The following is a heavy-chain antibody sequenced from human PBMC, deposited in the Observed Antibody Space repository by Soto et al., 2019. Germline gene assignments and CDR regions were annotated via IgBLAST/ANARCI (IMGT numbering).Heavy chain of an antibody. J-gene: IGHJ4*02. CDR3: AKDDSLGYSYGPTLDY. V-gene: IGHV3-30*18. CDR2: ISYDGSNK. D-gene: IGHD5-18*01. CDR1: GFTFSSYG. Sequence: PGGSLRLSCAASGFTFSSYGMHWVRQAPGKGLEWVAVISYDGSNKYYADSVKGRFTISRDNSKNTLYLQMNSLRAEDTAVYYCAKDDSLGYSYGPTLDYWGQGTLVTVSS.